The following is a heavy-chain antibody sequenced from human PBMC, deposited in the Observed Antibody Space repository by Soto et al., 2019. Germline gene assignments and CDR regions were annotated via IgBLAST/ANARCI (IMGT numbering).Heavy chain of an antibody. J-gene: IGHJ5*02. D-gene: IGHD1-20*01. Sequence: QVQLVQSGAEVKKPGASVKVSCKASGYMFSTYDINWVRQAPGQGLEWMGWLNPNSGNTGYAQKFQGRVTMTRNTSINTAYMEFSSLGSADTAGYYWARGQWYNWNDEGWFDPWGQGTLVTVSS. CDR3: ARGQWYNWNDEGWFDP. CDR1: GYMFSTYD. CDR2: LNPNSGNT. V-gene: IGHV1-8*01.